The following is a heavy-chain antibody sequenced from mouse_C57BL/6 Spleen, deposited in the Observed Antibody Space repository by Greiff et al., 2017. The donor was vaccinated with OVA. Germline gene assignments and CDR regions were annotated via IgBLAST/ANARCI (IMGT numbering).Heavy chain of an antibody. Sequence: QVQLQQSGAELVRPGASVTLSCKASGYTFTDYEMHWVKQTPVHGLEWIGAIDPETGGTAYNQKFKGKAILTADKSSSTAYMELRRLTSEDSAVYYCTRGGYGNYPYYFDYWGQGTTLTVSS. CDR1: GYTFTDYE. D-gene: IGHD2-1*01. J-gene: IGHJ2*01. CDR2: IDPETGGT. CDR3: TRGGYGNYPYYFDY. V-gene: IGHV1-15*01.